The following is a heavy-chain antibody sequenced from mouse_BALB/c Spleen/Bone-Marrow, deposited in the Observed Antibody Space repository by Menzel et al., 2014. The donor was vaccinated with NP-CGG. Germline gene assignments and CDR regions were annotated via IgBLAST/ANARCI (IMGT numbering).Heavy chain of an antibody. V-gene: IGHV5-17*02. CDR1: GFTFSSFG. D-gene: IGHD4-1*01. CDR2: ISSVSSTI. J-gene: IGHJ2*01. Sequence: EVMLVESGGGLVQPGGSRKLSCAASGFTFSSFGMHWVRQAPVKGLEWVAYISSVSSTIYYADTVKGRFTISRDNPKNTLFLQMTSLRSEDTAMYYCSSGGNWDGFDYWGQGTTLTVSS. CDR3: SSGGNWDGFDY.